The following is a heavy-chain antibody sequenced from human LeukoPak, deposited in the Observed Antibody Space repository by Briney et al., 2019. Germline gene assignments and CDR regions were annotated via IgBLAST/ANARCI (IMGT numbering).Heavy chain of an antibody. J-gene: IGHJ3*02. CDR2: ISGSGGST. V-gene: IGHV3-23*01. CDR1: GFAFSSYA. D-gene: IGHD3-10*01. CDR3: AKDFGWFGDSIEFGAFDI. Sequence: GGSLRLSCAASGFAFSSYAMSWVRQAPGKGLEWVLAISGSGGSTYYADSVKGRFTISRDNSKNTLYLQMNSLRAEDTAVYYCAKDFGWFGDSIEFGAFDIWGQGTMVTVSS.